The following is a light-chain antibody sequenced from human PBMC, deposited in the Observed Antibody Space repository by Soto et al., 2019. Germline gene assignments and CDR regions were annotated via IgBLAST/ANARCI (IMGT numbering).Light chain of an antibody. CDR2: SAS. CDR1: QSVSSD. Sequence: EIVMTQYPATLWVSPGERARVWCRASQSVSSDLAWYHQKPGQAPRLVIYSASTRATGIPARFSGSGSGTDFTLTISSLQPEDFAVYYCQQYNNSPRTFGQGTKVDIK. CDR3: QQYNNSPRT. J-gene: IGKJ1*01. V-gene: IGKV3-15*01.